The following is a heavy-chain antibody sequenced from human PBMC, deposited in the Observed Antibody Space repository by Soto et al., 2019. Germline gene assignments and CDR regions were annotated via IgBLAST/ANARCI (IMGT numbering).Heavy chain of an antibody. CDR2: INAGNGNT. D-gene: IGHD3-3*01. CDR3: AREAYYDFWGGYLGHYYYYYMDV. V-gene: IGHV1-3*01. J-gene: IGHJ6*03. Sequence: QVPLVQSGAEVKKPGASVKVSCKASGYTFTSYAMHWVRQAPGQRLEWMGWINAGNGNTNYSQKFQGRFTITRDTSASTAYMELSSLRSEDTAGYYCAREAYYDFWGGYLGHYYYYYMDVWGKGTTVTVSS. CDR1: GYTFTSYA.